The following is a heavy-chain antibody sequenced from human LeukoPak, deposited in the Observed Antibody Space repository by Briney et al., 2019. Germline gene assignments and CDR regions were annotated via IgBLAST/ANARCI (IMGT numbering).Heavy chain of an antibody. V-gene: IGHV1-8*03. CDR1: GYTFTNYH. CDR3: ARTTSFTASGYDY. CDR2: INPNNGGS. J-gene: IGHJ4*02. D-gene: IGHD6-25*01. Sequence: GASVKVSCKASGYTFTNYHINWVRQATGQGLEWMGWINPNNGGSGFAQKFQGRVTITRDTAMTTAYMELSSLTSEDTAIYFCARTTSFTASGYDYWGQGTLVTVSS.